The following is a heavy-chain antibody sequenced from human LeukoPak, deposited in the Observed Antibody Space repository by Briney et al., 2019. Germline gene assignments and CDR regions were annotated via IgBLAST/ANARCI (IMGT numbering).Heavy chain of an antibody. Sequence: GESLKISCKASGYKFTNYWIGWVRQMPGKGLEWMGIIYPGDSDTRYSPSFQGQVTISADKSISTAYLQWSSLKASDTAMYYCARQYDSSGYYHSDYWGQGTLVTVSS. J-gene: IGHJ4*02. D-gene: IGHD3-22*01. CDR1: GYKFTNYW. CDR2: IYPGDSDT. V-gene: IGHV5-51*01. CDR3: ARQYDSSGYYHSDY.